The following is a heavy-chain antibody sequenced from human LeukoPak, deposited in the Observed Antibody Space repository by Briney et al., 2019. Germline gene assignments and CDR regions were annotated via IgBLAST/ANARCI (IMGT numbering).Heavy chain of an antibody. CDR3: ARLRYQPDAFDI. CDR2: ISAYNGNT. V-gene: IGHV1-18*01. D-gene: IGHD2-2*01. CDR1: GYTFTSYG. J-gene: IGHJ3*02. Sequence: ASVKVSCKAPGYTFTSYGISWVRQAPGQRLEWMGWISAYNGNTNYAQKLQGRVTMTTDTSTSTACMELRSLRSDDTAVYYCARLRYQPDAFDIWGQGTMVTVSS.